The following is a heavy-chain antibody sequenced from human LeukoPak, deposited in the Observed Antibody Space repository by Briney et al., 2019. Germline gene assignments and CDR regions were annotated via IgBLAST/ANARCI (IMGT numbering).Heavy chain of an antibody. CDR2: INPNSGGT. CDR1: GYTFTGYY. D-gene: IGHD2-2*01. V-gene: IGHV1-2*02. Sequence: ASVKVSCKASGYTFTGYYMHWVRQAPGQGLEWMGWINPNSGGTNYAQKFQGRVTMTRDMSISTAYMELSRLRSDDTAVYYCARDVFRDCSSTSCHGGWGQGTLVTVSS. CDR3: ARDVFRDCSSTSCHGG. J-gene: IGHJ4*02.